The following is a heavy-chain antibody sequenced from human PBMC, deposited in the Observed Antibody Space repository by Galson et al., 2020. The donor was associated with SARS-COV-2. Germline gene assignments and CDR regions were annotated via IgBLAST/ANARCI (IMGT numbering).Heavy chain of an antibody. CDR3: TTALVDFWSGGNWFDP. V-gene: IGHV3-15*01. D-gene: IGHD3-3*01. CDR1: GFTFSNAW. J-gene: IGHJ5*02. CDR2: IKSKTDGGTT. Sequence: GGSLRLSCAASGFTFSNAWMSWVRQAPGKGLEWVGRIKSKTDGGTTDYAAPVKGRFTISRDDSKNTLYLQMNSLKTEDTAVYYCTTALVDFWSGGNWFDPWGQGTLVTVSS.